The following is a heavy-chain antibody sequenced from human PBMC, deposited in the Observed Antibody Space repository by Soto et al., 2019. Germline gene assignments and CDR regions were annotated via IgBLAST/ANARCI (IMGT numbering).Heavy chain of an antibody. CDR1: RYTLTVYY. J-gene: IGHJ6*01. Sequence: ASVXGAFKAARYTLTVYYMHFFLQAPGQGLDCIGWINPNSGGTNYAQKFQGWVTMTRDTSISTAYMELSRLRSDDTAVYYYARARRDIEAAGTQGGRYSHYYSGIEVWGPGTTLTVYS. CDR2: INPNSGGT. D-gene: IGHD6-13*01. CDR3: ARARRDIEAAGTQGGRYSHYYSGIEV. V-gene: IGHV1-2*04.